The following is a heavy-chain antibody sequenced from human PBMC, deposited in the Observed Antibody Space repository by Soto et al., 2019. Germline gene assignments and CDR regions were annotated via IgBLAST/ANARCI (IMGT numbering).Heavy chain of an antibody. D-gene: IGHD2-15*01. Sequence: XETLSLTCTVSGGSXRSYYWSWIRQPPGKGLEWIGNIYYSGSTDYNPSLKSRVTISVDTSKNQFSLKLSYVTAADTAVYYCARIGSGNYYGMDVWGQGTTVTVSS. CDR3: ARIGSGNYYGMDV. CDR1: GGSXRSYY. V-gene: IGHV4-59*01. J-gene: IGHJ6*02. CDR2: IYYSGST.